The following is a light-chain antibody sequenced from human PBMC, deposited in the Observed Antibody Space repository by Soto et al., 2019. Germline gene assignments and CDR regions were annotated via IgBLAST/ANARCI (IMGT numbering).Light chain of an antibody. Sequence: QSVLTQPASVSGSPGQSITISCTGTSSDVGGYNYVSWYQQHPGKAPKLMIYDVSNRPSGVSNRFSGSKSGNTASLTISGLQAEDEADYYCSSYTSSSTLYGFGTRTKVTVL. J-gene: IGLJ1*01. CDR2: DVS. CDR3: SSYTSSSTLYG. CDR1: SSDVGGYNY. V-gene: IGLV2-14*01.